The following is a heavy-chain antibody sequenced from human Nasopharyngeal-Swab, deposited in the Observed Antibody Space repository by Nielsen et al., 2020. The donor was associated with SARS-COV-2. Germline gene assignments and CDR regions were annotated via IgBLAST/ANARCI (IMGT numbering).Heavy chain of an antibody. Sequence: GESLKISCAASGFTFSDYYMSWIRQAPGKGLEWVSYISTSGSTISFADSVKGRFTISRDNAKNSLYLQMNSLRAEDTAVYYCARPRGGWAFDIWGQGTMVTVPS. CDR1: GFTFSDYY. D-gene: IGHD3-16*01. CDR3: ARPRGGWAFDI. CDR2: ISTSGSTI. J-gene: IGHJ3*02. V-gene: IGHV3-11*01.